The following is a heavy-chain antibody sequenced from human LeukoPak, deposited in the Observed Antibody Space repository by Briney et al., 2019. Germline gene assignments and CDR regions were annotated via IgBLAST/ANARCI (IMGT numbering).Heavy chain of an antibody. CDR1: GFTFSSHW. J-gene: IGHJ5*02. Sequence: GGSLRPSCAASGFTFSSHWTYWVRQAPGKGLVWVSRINSDGSSTNYADSVKGRFTISRDNAKNTLYLQMNSLRAEDTAVFYCVRDLRQCIGGACYAWGQGTLVTVSS. CDR3: VRDLRQCIGGACYA. D-gene: IGHD2-21*02. V-gene: IGHV3-74*01. CDR2: INSDGSST.